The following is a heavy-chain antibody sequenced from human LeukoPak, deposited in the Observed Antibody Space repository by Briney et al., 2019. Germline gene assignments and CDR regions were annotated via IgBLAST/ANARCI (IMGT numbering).Heavy chain of an antibody. CDR2: INTYTGNP. CDR1: GYTFTSYA. D-gene: IGHD2-15*01. V-gene: IGHV7-4-1*01. J-gene: IGHJ6*03. Sequence: ASVKVSCKASGYTFTSYAMNWVRQAPGQGLEWMGWINTYTGNPTYGQGFTGRFVFSFDTSVSTAYLEIGSLKAEDTAIYYCARSRRVVVPSTLNSADDYYYYMDVWGKGTTVTVSS. CDR3: ARSRRVVVPSTLNSADDYYYYMDV.